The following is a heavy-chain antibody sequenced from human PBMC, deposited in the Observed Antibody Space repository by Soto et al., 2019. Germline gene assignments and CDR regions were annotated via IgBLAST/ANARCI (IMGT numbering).Heavy chain of an antibody. D-gene: IGHD1-26*01. J-gene: IGHJ6*02. Sequence: PGGSLRLSCAAFGFDFSSYGMHWVRQTPGKGLEWVAVLGFDGGGRYYADSVKGRFTISRDNSKKMLYLQMDSLRADDTALYHCAREPVGPDYAMDVWGQGTTVTVSS. CDR2: LGFDGGGR. CDR3: AREPVGPDYAMDV. CDR1: GFDFSSYG. V-gene: IGHV3-33*01.